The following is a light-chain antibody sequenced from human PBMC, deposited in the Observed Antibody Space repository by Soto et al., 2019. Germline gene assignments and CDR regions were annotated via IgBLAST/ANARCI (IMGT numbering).Light chain of an antibody. Sequence: QSALTQPASVSGSPGQWITISCTGTSSDVGGYNFVSWYQLYPGKAPQLMIYGVTSRPSGVSDRFSGSKSGTTASLTNSGLQAEDEGDYYCSSYTMSNTVIFGGGTKVTVL. J-gene: IGLJ2*01. CDR2: GVT. CDR3: SSYTMSNTVI. CDR1: SSDVGGYNF. V-gene: IGLV2-14*01.